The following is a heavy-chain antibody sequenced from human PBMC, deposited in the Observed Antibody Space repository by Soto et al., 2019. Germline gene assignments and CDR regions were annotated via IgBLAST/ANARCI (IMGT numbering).Heavy chain of an antibody. CDR1: GFTFTDNL. CDR2: INPDTGNT. CDR3: ARDIQSVGPRANDAFDV. D-gene: IGHD5-18*01. J-gene: IGHJ3*01. Sequence: QVQLVQSGAELTKPGASVNISCTASGFTFTDNLINWVRQAPGQGLEGMGWINPDTGNTRYSESFQRSVTISRHAAASIAYLELSGLKNDDTALYFCARDIQSVGPRANDAFDVWGQGTMITVSS. V-gene: IGHV1-3*01.